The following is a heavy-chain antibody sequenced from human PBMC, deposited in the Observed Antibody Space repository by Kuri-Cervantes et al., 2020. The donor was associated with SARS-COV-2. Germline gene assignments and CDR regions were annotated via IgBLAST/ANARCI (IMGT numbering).Heavy chain of an antibody. CDR3: ARVVYSSYPGGLRV. D-gene: IGHD6-6*01. V-gene: IGHV3-7*01. Sequence: GGSLRLSCTASGFTFSSHCMSWVRQAPGKGLEWVANIKEDGSEKHYVDSVKGRFTISRDNAKNSLYLQMNSLRAEDTAVYYCARVVYSSYPGGLRVWGKGTTVTVSS. CDR1: GFTFSSHC. J-gene: IGHJ6*04. CDR2: IKEDGSEK.